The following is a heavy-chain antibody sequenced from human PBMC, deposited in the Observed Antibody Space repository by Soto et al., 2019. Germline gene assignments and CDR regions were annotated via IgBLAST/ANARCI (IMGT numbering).Heavy chain of an antibody. V-gene: IGHV1-18*01. CDR3: ARVYVYGADTTTAYNYGMAV. CDR2: ISGYNGDT. J-gene: IGHJ6*02. Sequence: QAQVVQSGAEVKEPGASVKVSCKASGYNFRTYGINWVRQAPGQGLEWMGRISGYNGDTKYAEKFQDRVIMTTDAFTNTIYMDLRSLRSDHTAIYYCARVYVYGADTTTAYNYGMAVGSQGTTVTVSS. D-gene: IGHD3-16*01. CDR1: GYNFRTYG.